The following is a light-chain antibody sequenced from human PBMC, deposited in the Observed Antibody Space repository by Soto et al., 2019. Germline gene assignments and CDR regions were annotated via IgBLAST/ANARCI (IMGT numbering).Light chain of an antibody. CDR2: DVS. CDR3: SSYTSSSTYV. CDR1: SSDVDSYNR. Sequence: QSVLTQPPSVSGSPGQSVTISCTGTSSDVDSYNRVSWYQQPPGTAPKLLIYDVSNRPSGVPDRFSGSKSCNAASLSISGLQAEDEADYYCSSYTSSSTYVFGTGTKVTVL. J-gene: IGLJ1*01. V-gene: IGLV2-18*02.